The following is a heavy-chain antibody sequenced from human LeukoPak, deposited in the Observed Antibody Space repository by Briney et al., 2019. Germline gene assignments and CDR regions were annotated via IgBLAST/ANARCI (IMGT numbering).Heavy chain of an antibody. CDR1: GFTFSSYA. D-gene: IGHD6-13*01. J-gene: IGHJ4*02. CDR2: ISSNGGST. CDR3: ARAGGLPGIAAALSALFDY. Sequence: GGSLRLSCAASGFTFSSYAMHWVRQAPGKGLEYVSAISSNGGSTYYANSVKGRFTISRDNSKNTLYLQMGSLRAEDMAVYYCARAGGLPGIAAALSALFDYWGQGTLVTVSS. V-gene: IGHV3-64*01.